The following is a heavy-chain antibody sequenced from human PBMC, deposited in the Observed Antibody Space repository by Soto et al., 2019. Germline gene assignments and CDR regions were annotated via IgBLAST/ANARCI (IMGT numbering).Heavy chain of an antibody. CDR3: ARAEGIIHYDILTGYVAFDI. CDR1: GGSISSYY. J-gene: IGHJ3*02. CDR2: IYYSGST. D-gene: IGHD3-9*01. V-gene: IGHV4-59*08. Sequence: SETLSLTCAVSGGSISSYYWSWIRQPPWKGLEWIGYIYYSGSTNYNPSLKSRVTISVDTSKNQFSLKLSSVTAADTAVHYCARAEGIIHYDILTGYVAFDIWGQGTMVTVSS.